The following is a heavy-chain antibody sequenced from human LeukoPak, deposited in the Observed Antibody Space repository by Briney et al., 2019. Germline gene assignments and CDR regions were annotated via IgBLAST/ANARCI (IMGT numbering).Heavy chain of an antibody. V-gene: IGHV3-30*02. CDR2: IRYDGGNK. D-gene: IGHD3-3*01. CDR1: GFTFSDYD. CDR3: TKLASASADY. J-gene: IGHJ4*02. Sequence: GGSLRLSCAVSGFTFSDYDMHWVRQAPGKGLEWVAFIRYDGGNKFYRDSVKGRFTISRDNPRNTLYLQMNSLRVEDTAVYYCTKLASASADYWGQGTLVTVSS.